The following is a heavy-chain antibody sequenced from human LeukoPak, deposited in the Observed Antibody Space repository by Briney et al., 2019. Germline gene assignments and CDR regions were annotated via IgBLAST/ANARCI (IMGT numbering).Heavy chain of an antibody. CDR1: GFTFSGSA. Sequence: GGSLRLSCAASGFTFSGSALHWVRQASGKGLEWVGRIRSTANGYATAYAASVKGRFTISRDDSKNTAYLQMDSLKTEDTVVYYCTGNYYGSGSYADFDYWGQGTLVTVSS. D-gene: IGHD3-10*01. CDR3: TGNYYGSGSYADFDY. J-gene: IGHJ4*02. V-gene: IGHV3-73*01. CDR2: IRSTANGYAT.